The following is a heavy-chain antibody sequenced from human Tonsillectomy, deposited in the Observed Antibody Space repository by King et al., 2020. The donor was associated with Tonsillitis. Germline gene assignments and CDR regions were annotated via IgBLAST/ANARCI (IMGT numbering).Heavy chain of an antibody. J-gene: IGHJ4*02. Sequence: TLKESGPVLVKPTETLTLTCSVSGFSLSDFRVGVSWIRQPPGKALQWLAHIVSNDEKSYTTSLKSRLTISKDTSKSQVVLTMTNMDPLDTATYYCARTYGEYSTVFDYWGQGALVTVSS. CDR1: GFSLSDFRVG. D-gene: IGHD4-17*01. V-gene: IGHV2-26*01. CDR3: ARTYGEYSTVFDY. CDR2: IVSNDEK.